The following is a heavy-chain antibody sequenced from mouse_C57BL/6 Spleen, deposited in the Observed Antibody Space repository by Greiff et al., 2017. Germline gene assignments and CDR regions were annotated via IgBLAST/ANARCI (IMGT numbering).Heavy chain of an antibody. CDR2: IDPNGGGT. J-gene: IGHJ2*01. Sequence: QVQLQQPGAELVKPGASVKLSCKASGYTFTSYWMHWVKQRPGRGLEWLGRIDPNGGGTKYNEKFKSKATLTVDKSSSTAYMQLSSLTSADSAVYYCARYYDYYFDYWGQGTTVTVSS. V-gene: IGHV1-62-3*01. CDR3: ARYYDYYFDY. CDR1: GYTFTSYW. D-gene: IGHD2-4*01.